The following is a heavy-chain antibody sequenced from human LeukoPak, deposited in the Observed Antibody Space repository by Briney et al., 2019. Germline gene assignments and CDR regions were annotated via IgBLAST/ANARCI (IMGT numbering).Heavy chain of an antibody. CDR2: ISAYNGNT. Sequence: ASVKVSCKASGYTFTSYGISWVRQAPGQRLEWLGWISAYNGNTNYAQKLQVRVTMTTDTSTSTAYMELRSLRSDDTAVYYCARAPSGYYQENRWSAEYFQHWGQGTLVTVSS. V-gene: IGHV1-18*01. CDR1: GYTFTSYG. D-gene: IGHD3-22*01. CDR3: ARAPSGYYQENRWSAEYFQH. J-gene: IGHJ1*01.